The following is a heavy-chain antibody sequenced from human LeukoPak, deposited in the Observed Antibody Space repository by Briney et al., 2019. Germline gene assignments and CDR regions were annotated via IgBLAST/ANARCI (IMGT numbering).Heavy chain of an antibody. CDR2: ISSSSSTI. Sequence: PGGSLRLSCAASGFTFSSYSMNWFRQAPGKGLEWVSYISSSSSTIYYADSVKGRFTSSRDNAKNSLYLQMNSLRAEDTAVYYCARDRVAGTPCYFDYWGQGTLVTVSS. J-gene: IGHJ4*02. CDR1: GFTFSSYS. V-gene: IGHV3-48*01. D-gene: IGHD6-19*01. CDR3: ARDRVAGTPCYFDY.